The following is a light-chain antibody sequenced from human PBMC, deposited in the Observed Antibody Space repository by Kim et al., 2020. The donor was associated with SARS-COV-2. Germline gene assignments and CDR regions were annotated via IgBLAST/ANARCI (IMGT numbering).Light chain of an antibody. CDR1: SLRSYY. Sequence: SSALTQDPAVSVALGQTVRITCQGDSLRSYYASWYQQKPGQAPVLVIYGKNNRPSGIPDRFSGSSSGNTASLTITGAQAEDEADYYCNSRDSSGNPPYVF. J-gene: IGLJ1*01. CDR2: GKN. CDR3: NSRDSSGNPPYV. V-gene: IGLV3-19*01.